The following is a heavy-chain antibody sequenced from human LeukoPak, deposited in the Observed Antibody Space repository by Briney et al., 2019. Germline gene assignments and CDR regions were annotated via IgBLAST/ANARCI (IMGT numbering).Heavy chain of an antibody. V-gene: IGHV3-23*01. CDR1: GFTFSSYA. CDR2: ISGSGGST. Sequence: GGSLRLSCAASGFTFSSYAMSWVRQAPGKGLEWVSAISGSGGSTYYADSVKGRFTISRDNSKNTLYLQMNSLRAEDTAVYYCANGRDIAVVVAATFDYWGQGTLVTVSS. D-gene: IGHD2-15*01. CDR3: ANGRDIAVVVAATFDY. J-gene: IGHJ4*02.